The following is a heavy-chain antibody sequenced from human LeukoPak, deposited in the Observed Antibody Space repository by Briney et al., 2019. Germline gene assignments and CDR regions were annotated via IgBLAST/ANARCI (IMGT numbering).Heavy chain of an antibody. J-gene: IGHJ4*02. D-gene: IGHD3-3*01. CDR3: AKDKPDVRWEFDY. V-gene: IGHV3-30*02. CDR1: GFTFSSYG. Sequence: PGGSLRLSCAAFGFTFSSYGMHWVRQAPGKGLEWVAFIRYDGSNKYYADSVKGRFTISRDNSKNTLYLQMNSLRAEDTAVYYCAKDKPDVRWEFDYWGQGTLVTVSS. CDR2: IRYDGSNK.